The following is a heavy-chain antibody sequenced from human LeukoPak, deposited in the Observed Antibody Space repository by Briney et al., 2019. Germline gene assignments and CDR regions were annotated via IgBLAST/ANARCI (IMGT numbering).Heavy chain of an antibody. V-gene: IGHV4-39*02. D-gene: IGHD3-3*01. Sequence: SETLSLTCTVSGYSISRSYYWGWIRQPPGKGLEWIGSMHYSEIPYSHPSLQSRVTISVDTSKNHLSLRLNSVTAADTAVYYCARRRITIFGVVTYYFDYWGQGTLVTVSS. CDR3: ARRRITIFGVVTYYFDY. J-gene: IGHJ4*02. CDR2: MHYSEIP. CDR1: GYSISRSYY.